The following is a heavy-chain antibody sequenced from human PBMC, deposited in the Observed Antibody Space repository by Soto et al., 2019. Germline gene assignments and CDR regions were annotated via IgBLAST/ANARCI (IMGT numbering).Heavy chain of an antibody. J-gene: IGHJ4*02. V-gene: IGHV3-23*01. Sequence: HPGGSLRLSCAASGFTFTSAAVSWLRQAPGKGLEWVSTLSGSGATTYYADSVKGRFTISRDNSKNTLYLQMNSLRAEDTALYYCAKTRESGTYFYFDSWGQGALVTVSS. CDR3: AKTRESGTYFYFDS. CDR2: LSGSGATT. CDR1: GFTFTSAA. D-gene: IGHD1-26*01.